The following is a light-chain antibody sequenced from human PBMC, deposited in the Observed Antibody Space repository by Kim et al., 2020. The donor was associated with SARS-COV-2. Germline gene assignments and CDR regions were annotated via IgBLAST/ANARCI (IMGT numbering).Light chain of an antibody. J-gene: IGKJ4*01. CDR1: QSARSSY. V-gene: IGKV3-20*01. Sequence: YPGDSATLSCRASQSARSSYLAWYQQKPGQAPRLLMYGTSSRATGVPDRFSGSGSGTVFTLTISRLEPEDFAVYYCQQYDNSLLTFGGGTKVDIK. CDR3: QQYDNSLLT. CDR2: GTS.